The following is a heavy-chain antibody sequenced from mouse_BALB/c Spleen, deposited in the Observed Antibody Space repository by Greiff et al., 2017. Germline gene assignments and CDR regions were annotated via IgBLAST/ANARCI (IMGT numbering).Heavy chain of an antibody. CDR3: EAGLLRTEYDMDY. D-gene: IGHD1-1*01. V-gene: IGHV1-14*01. CDR1: GYTFTSYV. J-gene: IGHJ2*01. Sequence: EVKLMESGPELVKPGASVKMSCKASGYTFTSYVMHWVKQKPGQGLEWIGYINPYNDGTKYNEKFKGKATLTSDKSSSTAYMELSSLTSEDSAVYYVEAGLLRTEYDMDYWGQGTTLTVSS. CDR2: INPYNDGT.